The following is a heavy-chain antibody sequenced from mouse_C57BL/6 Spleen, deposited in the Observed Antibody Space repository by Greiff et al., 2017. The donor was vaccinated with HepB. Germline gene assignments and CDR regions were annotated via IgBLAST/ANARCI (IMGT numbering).Heavy chain of an antibody. CDR1: GFTFSSYA. J-gene: IGHJ4*01. D-gene: IGHD1-1*01. CDR3: TSYGSSDYAMDY. Sequence: EVKLMESGEGLVKPGGSLKLSCAASGFTFSSYAMSWVRQTPEKRLEWVAYISSGGDYIYYADTVKGRFTISRDNARNTLYLQMSSLKSEDTAMYYCTSYGSSDYAMDYWGQGTSVTVSS. V-gene: IGHV5-9-1*02. CDR2: ISSGGDYI.